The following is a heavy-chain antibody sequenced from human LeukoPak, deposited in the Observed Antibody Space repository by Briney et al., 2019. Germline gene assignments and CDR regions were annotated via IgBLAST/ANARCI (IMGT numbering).Heavy chain of an antibody. D-gene: IGHD3-16*02. CDR2: ISSSSSYI. J-gene: IGHJ4*02. V-gene: IGHV3-21*01. CDR1: GFTFSIYS. CDR3: AREESELSLFFGD. Sequence: PGGSLRLSCAASGFTFSIYSMNWVRQARGKGLEWVSSISSSSSYIYYADSVKGRFTISRDNAKNSLYLHMKSLRAEDTAVYYCAREESELSLFFGDWGQGTLVTVSS.